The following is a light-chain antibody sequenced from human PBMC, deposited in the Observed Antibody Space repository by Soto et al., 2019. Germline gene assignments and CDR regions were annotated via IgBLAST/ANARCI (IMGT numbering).Light chain of an antibody. CDR2: EVS. Sequence: ALTQPASVSGSPGQSITISCTGTSSDVGGYNYVSWYQQHPGKAPKLMIYEVSNRPSGVSNRFSGSKSGNTASLTISGLQAEDEADYYCSSYTTSSTWVFGGGTKLTVL. CDR3: SSYTTSSTWV. V-gene: IGLV2-14*01. CDR1: SSDVGGYNY. J-gene: IGLJ3*02.